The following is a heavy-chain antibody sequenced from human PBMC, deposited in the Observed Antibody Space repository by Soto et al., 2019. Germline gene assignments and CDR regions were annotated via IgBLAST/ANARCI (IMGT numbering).Heavy chain of an antibody. J-gene: IGHJ6*02. V-gene: IGHV5-51*01. D-gene: IGHD3-10*01. CDR3: ARTFGRGYYYYGMDV. CDR1: GYSFTSYW. CDR2: IYPGDSDT. Sequence: PGESLKTSCKGSGYSFTSYWIGRVRQLPGKGLEWMGIIYPGDSDTRYSPSFQGQVTISADKSISTAYLQWSSLKASDTAMYYCARTFGRGYYYYGMDVWGQGTTVTVSS.